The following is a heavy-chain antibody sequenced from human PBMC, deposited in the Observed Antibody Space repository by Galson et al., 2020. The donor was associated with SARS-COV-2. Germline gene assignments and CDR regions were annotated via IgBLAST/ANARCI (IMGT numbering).Heavy chain of an antibody. CDR3: ARGDEYYDVWSCYSYGMDV. Sequence: SETLSLTCTVSGGSISSYYWSWIRQPPGKGLEWIGYIYYSGSTNYNPSLKSRVTISVDTSKNQFSLKLSSVTAADTAVYYCARGDEYYDVWSCYSYGMDVWGQGTTVTVSS. CDR1: GGSISSYY. V-gene: IGHV4-59*01. CDR2: IYYSGST. J-gene: IGHJ6*02. D-gene: IGHD3-3*01.